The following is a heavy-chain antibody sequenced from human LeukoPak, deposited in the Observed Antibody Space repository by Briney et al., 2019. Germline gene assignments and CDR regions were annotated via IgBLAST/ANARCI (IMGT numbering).Heavy chain of an antibody. J-gene: IGHJ4*02. V-gene: IGHV3-23*01. CDR1: GFTFGDYA. CDR3: AKAFSSGWFYFDY. Sequence: GGSLRLSCTASGFTFGDYAMSWFRQAPGKGLEWVSVVSGSGGSTYYADSVKGRFSISRDISKNTLYLQMNSLRAEDTAVYYCAKAFSSGWFYFDYWGQGTLVTVSS. CDR2: VSGSGGST. D-gene: IGHD6-19*01.